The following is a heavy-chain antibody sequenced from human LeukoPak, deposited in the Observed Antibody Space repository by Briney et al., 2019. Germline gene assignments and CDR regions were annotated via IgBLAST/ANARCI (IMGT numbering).Heavy chain of an antibody. J-gene: IGHJ4*02. Sequence: SETLSLTCTVSGCSINSYYWSWLRQPPGKGLEWIGYINHSGSTSYNRSLKSQVTISVDTSKNEFSMKLRSVTAADTAVYYCAREASRAGTYYFDYWGQGTLLTVSS. CDR3: AREASRAGTYYFDY. CDR2: INHSGST. CDR1: GCSINSYY. D-gene: IGHD3-10*01. V-gene: IGHV4-59*01.